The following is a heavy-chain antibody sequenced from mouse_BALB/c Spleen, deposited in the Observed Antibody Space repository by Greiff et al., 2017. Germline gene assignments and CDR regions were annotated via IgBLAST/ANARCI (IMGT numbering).Heavy chain of an antibody. Sequence: EVNVVESGGGLVQPGGSLKLSCAASGFTFSSYGMSWVRQTPDKRLELVATINSNGGSTYYPDSVKGRFTISRDNAKNTLYLQMSSLKSEDTAMYYCARDLPKEDYWGQGTSVTVSS. CDR3: ARDLPKEDY. CDR1: GFTFSSYG. CDR2: INSNGGST. J-gene: IGHJ4*01. V-gene: IGHV5-6-3*01.